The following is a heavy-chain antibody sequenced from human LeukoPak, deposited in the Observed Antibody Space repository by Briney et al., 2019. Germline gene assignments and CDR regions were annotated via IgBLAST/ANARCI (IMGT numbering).Heavy chain of an antibody. D-gene: IGHD3-22*01. CDR3: ARDRTPYDSSYGMDV. J-gene: IGHJ6*02. V-gene: IGHV1-69*04. CDR2: IIPILGIA. Sequence: GSSVKVSCKASGGTFSSYAISWVRQAPGQELEWMGRIIPILGIANYAQKFQGRVTITADKSTSTAYMELSSLRSEDTAVYYCARDRTPYDSSYGMDVWGQGTTVTVSS. CDR1: GGTFSSYA.